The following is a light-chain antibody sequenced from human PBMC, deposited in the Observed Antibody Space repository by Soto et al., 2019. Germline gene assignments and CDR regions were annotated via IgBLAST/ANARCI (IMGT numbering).Light chain of an antibody. V-gene: IGKV3-11*01. CDR2: HAP. CDR1: QSVRTY. Sequence: DIVLTQSPATLSLFPGERATLSCRASQSVRTYLAWYQQKPGQAPSLLNSHAPKKATGIPDRFSGSGSGTDFTLTISSLEAEDSAVNYCHQRSNWPRTFGGGSKVEIK. J-gene: IGKJ4*01. CDR3: HQRSNWPRT.